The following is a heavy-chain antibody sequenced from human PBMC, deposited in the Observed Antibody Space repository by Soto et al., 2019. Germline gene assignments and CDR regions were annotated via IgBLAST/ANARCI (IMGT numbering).Heavy chain of an antibody. J-gene: IGHJ4*02. CDR1: GYTFTSYG. CDR3: ARESYCGGDCYPRTIDY. Sequence: QVQLVQSGAEVKKPGASVKVSCKASGYTFTSYGIIWVRQAPGQGLEWMGWISAYNGNTNYAQKLQGRVTMTTDTSTSTAYMELMSLRSDDTTVYYCARESYCGGDCYPRTIDYWGQGTLVTVTS. V-gene: IGHV1-18*01. CDR2: ISAYNGNT. D-gene: IGHD2-21*01.